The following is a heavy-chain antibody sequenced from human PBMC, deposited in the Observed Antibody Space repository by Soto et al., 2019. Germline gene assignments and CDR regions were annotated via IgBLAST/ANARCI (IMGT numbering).Heavy chain of an antibody. CDR3: ARQGSYCSSTSCYAPSGSYYFDY. Sequence: GESLKISCKGSGYSFTSYWIGWVRQMPGKGLEWMGIIYPGDSDTRYSPSFQGQVTISADKSISTAYLQWSSLKASDTAMYYCARQGSYCSSTSCYAPSGSYYFDYRGQGTLVTVSS. V-gene: IGHV5-51*01. J-gene: IGHJ4*01. CDR2: IYPGDSDT. CDR1: GYSFTSYW. D-gene: IGHD2-2*01.